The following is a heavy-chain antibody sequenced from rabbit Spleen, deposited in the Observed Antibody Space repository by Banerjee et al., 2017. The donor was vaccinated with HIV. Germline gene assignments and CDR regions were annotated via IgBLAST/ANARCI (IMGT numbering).Heavy chain of an antibody. CDR3: ARESSYAGYAGYGYAARYYGMDL. Sequence: QEQLVESGGGLVQPEGSLTLTCKASGFSFSDRDVMCWVRQAPGKGLEWIACINTATGKAVYASWAKGRFTISKTSSTTVTLQMTSLTAADTATYFCARESSYAGYAGYGYAARYYGMDLWGPGTLVTVS. CDR1: GFSFSDRDV. J-gene: IGHJ6*01. V-gene: IGHV1S45*01. D-gene: IGHD6-1*01. CDR2: INTATGKA.